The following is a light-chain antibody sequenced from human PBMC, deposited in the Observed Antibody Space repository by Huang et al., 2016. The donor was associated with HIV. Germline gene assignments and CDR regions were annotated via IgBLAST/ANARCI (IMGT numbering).Light chain of an antibody. J-gene: IGKJ4*01. CDR2: DAS. V-gene: IGKV1-33*01. Sequence: DIQMTQSPSSLSASVGDRVTITCQESQDIRNYLNWYQQKPGKAPKLLIYDASNLETGVPSRFSGSGSGTDFTFTINSLQPEDIATYFCQQYDNLPLTFGGGTKVEI. CDR3: QQYDNLPLT. CDR1: QDIRNY.